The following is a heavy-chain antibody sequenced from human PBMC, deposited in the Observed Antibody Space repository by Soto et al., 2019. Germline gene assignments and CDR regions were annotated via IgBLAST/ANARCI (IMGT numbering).Heavy chain of an antibody. CDR3: ATSSTSGWGRGFDP. V-gene: IGHV4-59*01. CDR2: IYYSGIT. J-gene: IGHJ5*02. CDR1: GGSISSYY. D-gene: IGHD6-19*01. Sequence: QVQLQESGPGLVKPSETLSLTCTVSGGSISSYYWSWIRQPPGKGLEWIGYIYYSGITNYNPSLKRRVTISVDMSKNQFSLKLSSVTAADTAVYYCATSSTSGWGRGFDPWGQGTLVTVSS.